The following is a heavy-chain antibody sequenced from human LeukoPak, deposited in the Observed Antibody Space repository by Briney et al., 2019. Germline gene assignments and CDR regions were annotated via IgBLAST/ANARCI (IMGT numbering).Heavy chain of an antibody. CDR1: GFTFSSYG. CDR2: IRYDGSNK. CDR3: ASPSFGRDGYKPPDY. J-gene: IGHJ4*02. D-gene: IGHD5-24*01. Sequence: GGSLRLSCAASGFTFSSYGMHWVRQAPGKGLEWVAFIRYDGSNKYYADSVKGRFTISRDNSKNTLYLQMNSLRAEDTAVYYCASPSFGRDGYKPPDYWGQGTLVTVSS. V-gene: IGHV3-30*02.